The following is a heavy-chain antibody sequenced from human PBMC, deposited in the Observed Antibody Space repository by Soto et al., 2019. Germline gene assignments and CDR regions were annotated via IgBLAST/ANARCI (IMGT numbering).Heavy chain of an antibody. D-gene: IGHD2-8*02. CDR2: ISYTVTT. CDR3: ARLVLLAPVDNV. V-gene: IGHV4-39*01. CDR1: FASFRSNSSH. J-gene: IGHJ4*02. Sequence: SEPLSLTCSVSFASFRSNSSHWGGILHPTGKGLEWIGSISYTVTTYYSPSLKSRVTISADTSKKQFSLKLDSATAADTAVYYCARLVLLAPVDNVWGQGTMVTVSS.